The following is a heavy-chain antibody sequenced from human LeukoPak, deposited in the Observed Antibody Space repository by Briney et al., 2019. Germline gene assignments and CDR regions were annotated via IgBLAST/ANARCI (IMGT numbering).Heavy chain of an antibody. CDR1: GGSFSGYY. CDR3: ARGTIVGATRPLDY. V-gene: IGHV4-34*01. CDR2: INHSGST. Sequence: PSETLSLTCAVYGGSFSGYYWSWIRQPPGKGLEWIGEINHSGSTNYNPSLKSRVTISVDTSKNQLSLKLSSVTAADTAVYYCARGTIVGATRPLDYWGQGTLVTVSS. J-gene: IGHJ4*02. D-gene: IGHD1-26*01.